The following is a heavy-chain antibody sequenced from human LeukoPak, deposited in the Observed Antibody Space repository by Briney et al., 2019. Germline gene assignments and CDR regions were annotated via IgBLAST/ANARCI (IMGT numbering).Heavy chain of an antibody. V-gene: IGHV3-30*18. CDR1: GFTFSSYG. CDR2: ISYDGSNK. J-gene: IGHJ6*03. Sequence: GRSLRLSCAASGFTFSSYGMHWVRQAPGKGLEWVAVISYDGSNKYYADSVKGRFTISRDNSKSTLYLQMNSLRAEDTAVYYCAKMSHYYYYMDVWGKGTTVTVSS. CDR3: AKMSHYYYYMDV.